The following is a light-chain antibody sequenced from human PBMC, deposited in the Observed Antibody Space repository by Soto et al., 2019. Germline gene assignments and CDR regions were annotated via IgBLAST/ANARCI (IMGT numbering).Light chain of an antibody. CDR2: KAS. V-gene: IGKV1-5*03. CDR1: QSISSW. J-gene: IGKJ1*01. Sequence: DIQMTQSPSTLSASVGDRVTITCRASQSISSWLAWYQQKPGTAPKLLIYKASTLQTGDPSRFSGSGSGTEVTLTLSSLQPDDFATYYYQQYNDNRTFGEGTKVEIK. CDR3: QQYNDNRT.